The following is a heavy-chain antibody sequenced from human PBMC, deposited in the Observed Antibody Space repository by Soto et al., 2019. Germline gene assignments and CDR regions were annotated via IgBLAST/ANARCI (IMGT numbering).Heavy chain of an antibody. CDR3: ARTGTDSLYDYYYMDG. D-gene: IGHD1-7*01. CDR2: IYYSGST. Sequence: QLQLQESGPGLVKPSETLSLTCTVSGGSISSSSYYWGWIRQPPGKGLEWIGSIYYSGSTYYNPSLKSRVTITVDTSKNPFSLKLSSVTAADTAVYYCARTGTDSLYDYYYMDGWGKGTTVTVSS. CDR1: GGSISSSSYY. J-gene: IGHJ6*03. V-gene: IGHV4-39*01.